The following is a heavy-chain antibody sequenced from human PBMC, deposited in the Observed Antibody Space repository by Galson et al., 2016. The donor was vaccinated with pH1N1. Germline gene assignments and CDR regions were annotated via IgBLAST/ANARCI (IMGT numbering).Heavy chain of an antibody. CDR1: GFTFSNYW. CDR3: ARAIGSRSAY. V-gene: IGHV3-7*01. D-gene: IGHD3-16*02. Sequence: RLSCAASGFTFSNYWMHWVRQVPGKGLEWVANIKEDGSETYYVDSVRGRFTISRDNAKNSLYLQMNSLRDEDTALYYCARAIGSRSAYWGQGTLVTVSS. CDR2: IKEDGSET. J-gene: IGHJ4*02.